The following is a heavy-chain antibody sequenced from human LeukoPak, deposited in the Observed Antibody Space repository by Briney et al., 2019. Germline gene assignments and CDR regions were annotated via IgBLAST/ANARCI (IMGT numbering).Heavy chain of an antibody. CDR1: GGSFSGYY. CDR2: INHSGST. Sequence: SETLSLTCAVYGGSFSGYYWSWIRQPPGQGLEWIGEINHSGSTNYNPSLKSRVTISVDTSKNQFSLKLSSVTAADTAVYYCARGYAAASSFDYWGQGTLVTVSS. CDR3: ARGYAAASSFDY. J-gene: IGHJ4*02. D-gene: IGHD6-13*01. V-gene: IGHV4-34*01.